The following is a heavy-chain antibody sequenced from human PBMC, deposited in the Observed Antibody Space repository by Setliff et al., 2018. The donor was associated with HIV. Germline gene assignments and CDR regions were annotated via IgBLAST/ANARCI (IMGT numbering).Heavy chain of an antibody. D-gene: IGHD3-22*01. CDR2: IYYSGST. Sequence: SETLSLTCTVSGGAISSYYWSWIRQPPGKGLEWIGYIYYSGSTKYNPSLKSRVTISLDTSRNQFSLKLSSVTAADPAVYYCARAIGHYYDSSGYYLRTYFDHWGQGNLVTVSS. CDR1: GGAISSYY. V-gene: IGHV4-59*01. J-gene: IGHJ4*02. CDR3: ARAIGHYYDSSGYYLRTYFDH.